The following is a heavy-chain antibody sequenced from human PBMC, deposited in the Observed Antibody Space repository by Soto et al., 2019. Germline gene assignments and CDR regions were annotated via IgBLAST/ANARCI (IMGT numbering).Heavy chain of an antibody. V-gene: IGHV4-38-2*02. Sequence: PSETLSLTCAVSGYSISSGYYWGWIRQPPGKGLEWIGSIYHSGSTYYNPSLKSRVTISVDTSKNQFSLKLSSVTAADTAVYYCARDRRISRAPYNWFDPWGQGTLVTVS. CDR3: ARDRRISRAPYNWFDP. D-gene: IGHD6-13*01. CDR1: GYSISSGYY. CDR2: IYHSGST. J-gene: IGHJ5*02.